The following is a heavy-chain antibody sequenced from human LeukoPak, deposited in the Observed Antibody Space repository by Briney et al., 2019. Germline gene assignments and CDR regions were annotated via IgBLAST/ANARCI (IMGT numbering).Heavy chain of an antibody. CDR3: ARDNGYYDFWSGSAAFYCYYYGMDV. CDR2: ISAYNGNT. Sequence: ASVKVSCKASGGTFSSYAISWVRQAPGQGLEWMGWISAYNGNTNYAQKLQGRVTMTTDTSTSTAYMELRSLRSDDTAVYYCARDNGYYDFWSGSAAFYCYYYGMDVWGQGTTVTVSS. CDR1: GGTFSSYA. J-gene: IGHJ6*02. V-gene: IGHV1-18*01. D-gene: IGHD3-3*01.